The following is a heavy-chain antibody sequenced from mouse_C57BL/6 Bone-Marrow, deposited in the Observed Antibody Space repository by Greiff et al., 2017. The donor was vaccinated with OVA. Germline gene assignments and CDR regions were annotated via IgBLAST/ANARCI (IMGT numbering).Heavy chain of an antibody. V-gene: IGHV1-59*01. J-gene: IGHJ2*01. Sequence: VQLQQSGAELVRPGTSVKLSCKASGYTFTSYWMHWVKQRPGQGLEWIGVIDPSDSYTNYNQKFKGKATLTVDTSSSTAYMQLSSLTSEDSAVYYCARLITTFDYWGQGTTLTVSS. D-gene: IGHD1-1*01. CDR1: GYTFTSYW. CDR3: ARLITTFDY. CDR2: IDPSDSYT.